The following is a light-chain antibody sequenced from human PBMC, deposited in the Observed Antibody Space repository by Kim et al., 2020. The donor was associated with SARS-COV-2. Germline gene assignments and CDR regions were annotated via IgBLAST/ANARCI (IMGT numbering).Light chain of an antibody. CDR1: ENTNWY. V-gene: IGKV1-5*01. Sequence: QMTQSPSIVSASVGDTVTITCRASENTNWYLAWYQQKPGKAPKLLIYDASILEEGVPSRFSGSGYETEFTLTITNLQPDDIATYYCKRPGTFGPGTKVDIK. J-gene: IGKJ1*01. CDR2: DAS. CDR3: KRPGT.